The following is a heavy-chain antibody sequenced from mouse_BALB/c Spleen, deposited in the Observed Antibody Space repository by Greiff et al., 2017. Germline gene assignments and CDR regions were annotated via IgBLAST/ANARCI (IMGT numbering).Heavy chain of an antibody. D-gene: IGHD1-1*01. CDR1: GFTFSDYG. CDR2: ISNLAYSI. V-gene: IGHV5-15*02. J-gene: IGHJ4*01. CDR3: ARDYYYGSSYGGYAMDY. Sequence: EVQLVESGGGLVQPGGSRKLSCAASGFTFSDYGMAWVRQAPGKGPEWVAFISNLAYSIYYADTVTGRFTISRENAKNTLYLEMSSLRSEDTAMYYCARDYYYGSSYGGYAMDYWGQGTSVTVSS.